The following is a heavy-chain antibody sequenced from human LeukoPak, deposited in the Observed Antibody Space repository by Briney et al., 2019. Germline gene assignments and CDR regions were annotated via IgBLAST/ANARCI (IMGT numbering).Heavy chain of an antibody. J-gene: IGHJ3*02. D-gene: IGHD2-21*01. V-gene: IGHV4-30-2*01. CDR2: IYHSGST. CDR1: GGSISSGGYS. CDR3: AREMVMKGAFDI. Sequence: SETLSLTCAVSGGSISSGGYSWSWIRQPPGEGLEWIGYIYHSGSTYYNPSLKSRVTISVDRSKNQFSLKLSSVTAADTAVYYCAREMVMKGAFDIWGQGTMVTVSS.